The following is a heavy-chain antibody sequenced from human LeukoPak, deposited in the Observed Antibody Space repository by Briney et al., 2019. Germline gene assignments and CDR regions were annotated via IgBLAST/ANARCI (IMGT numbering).Heavy chain of an antibody. V-gene: IGHV1-8*01. J-gene: IGHJ4*02. Sequence: ASVKVSCKASGYTFTSYDINWVRQATGQGLEWMGWMNPNSGNTGYAQKFQGRVTMTRNTSISTAYMELSSLRSEDTAVYYCARGRSFFSYSSSWQFDYWGQGTLVTVSS. CDR1: GYTFTSYD. D-gene: IGHD6-13*01. CDR2: MNPNSGNT. CDR3: ARGRSFFSYSSSWQFDY.